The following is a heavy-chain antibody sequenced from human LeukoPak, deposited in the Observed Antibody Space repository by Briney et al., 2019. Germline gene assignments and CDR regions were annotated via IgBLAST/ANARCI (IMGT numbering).Heavy chain of an antibody. CDR1: GGTFSSYA. Sequence: GASVKVSCKASGGTFSSYAISWVRQAPRQGLEWMGGIIPIFGTANYAQKFQGRVTITTDESTSTAYMELSSLRSEDTAVYYCARVRNLVDSSRYYSSYYYYYMDVWGKGTTVTVSS. D-gene: IGHD3-22*01. CDR2: IIPIFGTA. CDR3: ARVRNLVDSSRYYSSYYYYYMDV. J-gene: IGHJ6*03. V-gene: IGHV1-69*05.